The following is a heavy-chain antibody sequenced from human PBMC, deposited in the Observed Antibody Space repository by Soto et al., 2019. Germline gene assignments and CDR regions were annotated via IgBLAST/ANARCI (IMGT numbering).Heavy chain of an antibody. D-gene: IGHD2-2*01. V-gene: IGHV4-59*01. CDR1: GGSISSYY. Sequence: SETLSLTCTVSGGSISSYYWSWIRQPPGKGLEWIGYIYYSGSTNYNPSLKSRVTISVDTSKNQFSLKLSSVTAADTAVYYCARLITGYCSSTSCYDYYYYYMDVWGKGTTVTVSS. CDR2: IYYSGST. J-gene: IGHJ6*03. CDR3: ARLITGYCSSTSCYDYYYYYMDV.